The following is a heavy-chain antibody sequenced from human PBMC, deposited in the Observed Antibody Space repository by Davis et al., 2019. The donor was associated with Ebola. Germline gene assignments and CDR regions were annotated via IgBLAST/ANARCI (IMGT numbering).Heavy chain of an antibody. Sequence: GESLKISCAASGFTFSSYGMSWVRQAPGKGLEWVSGISGSGGSTYYADSVKGRFTIARDNSRNTLYLQMNSLRAEDTALYYCAKGGRIRSPGIGDKWGQGTLVTVSS. CDR1: GFTFSSYG. D-gene: IGHD3-10*01. J-gene: IGHJ4*02. CDR3: AKGGRIRSPGIGDK. CDR2: ISGSGGST. V-gene: IGHV3-23*01.